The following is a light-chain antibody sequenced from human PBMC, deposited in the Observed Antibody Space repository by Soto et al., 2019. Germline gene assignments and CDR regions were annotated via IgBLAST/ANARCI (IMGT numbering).Light chain of an antibody. J-gene: IGKJ2*01. Sequence: DIQLTQSPSFLSAAVGDRVTITCRASQDITNFLAWYQQKPGKAPELLIYGESTLHSGVPARFSGSGSGTEFTLTISSLQPEDFATYHCQHLNSYPYTFGQGTKLEIK. CDR3: QHLNSYPYT. V-gene: IGKV1-9*01. CDR1: QDITNF. CDR2: GES.